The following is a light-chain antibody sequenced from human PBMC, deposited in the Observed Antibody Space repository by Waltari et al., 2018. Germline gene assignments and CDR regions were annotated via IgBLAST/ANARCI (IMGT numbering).Light chain of an antibody. Sequence: QSVLTQPPSVSAAPGQTVSISCPGSSSNIGGNSVSWYQQLPGTAPKLLVYDNNKRPSGIPDRFSVYKSGTSATLGITGLQTGDEADYYCGTWDSSLNAYVFGTGTKVTVL. CDR3: GTWDSSLNAYV. CDR1: SSNIGGNS. CDR2: DNN. J-gene: IGLJ1*01. V-gene: IGLV1-51*01.